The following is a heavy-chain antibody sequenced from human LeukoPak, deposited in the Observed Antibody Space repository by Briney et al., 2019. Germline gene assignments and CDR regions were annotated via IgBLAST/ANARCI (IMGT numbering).Heavy chain of an antibody. CDR1: GFTFSSYW. D-gene: IGHD3-3*01. CDR2: INTDGSST. V-gene: IGHV3-74*01. CDR3: AKDLAIFGVVIPGDAFDI. Sequence: GGSLRLSCAASGFTFSSYWMHWVRQAPGKGLVWVSRINTDGSSTSYADSVKGRFTISRDNAKNSLYLQMNSLRAEDTAVYYCAKDLAIFGVVIPGDAFDIWGQGTMVTVSS. J-gene: IGHJ3*02.